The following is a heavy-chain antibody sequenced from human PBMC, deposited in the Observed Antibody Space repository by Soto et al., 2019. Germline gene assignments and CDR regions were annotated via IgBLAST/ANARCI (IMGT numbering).Heavy chain of an antibody. CDR1: GGSISSYY. D-gene: IGHD3-22*01. CDR3: ASSYDSSGYPFDD. J-gene: IGHJ4*02. Sequence: SETLSLTCTVSGGSISSYYWSWIRQPPGKGLEWIGYIYYSGSTNYNPSLKSRVTISVDTSKNQFSLKLSSVTAADTAVYYCASSYDSSGYPFDDWGQGTLVTVS. V-gene: IGHV4-59*08. CDR2: IYYSGST.